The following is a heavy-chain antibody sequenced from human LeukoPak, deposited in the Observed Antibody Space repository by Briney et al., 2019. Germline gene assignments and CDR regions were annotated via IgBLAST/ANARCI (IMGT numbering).Heavy chain of an antibody. CDR2: IKQDGSEK. CDR3: ARDPSYSSGQSSDAFDI. Sequence: PGGSLRLSCAASGFTFSSYWMSWVRQAPGKGLEWVANIKQDGSEKYYVDSVKGRFTISRDNAKNSLYLQMNSLRAEDTAVYYCARDPSYSSGQSSDAFDIWGQGTMVTVSS. CDR1: GFTFSSYW. J-gene: IGHJ3*02. D-gene: IGHD6-19*01. V-gene: IGHV3-7*01.